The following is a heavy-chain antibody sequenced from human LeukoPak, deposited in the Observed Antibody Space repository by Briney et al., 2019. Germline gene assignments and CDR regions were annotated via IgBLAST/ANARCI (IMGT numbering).Heavy chain of an antibody. Sequence: SVKVSCKASGGTFSSYTISWVRQAPGQGLEWMVRIIPILGIANYAQNFQGRVTITADKSTSTAYMEWSILRSEDTAVYYCARELEYYDSSGPTPRYYFDYWGQGTLVTVSS. D-gene: IGHD3-22*01. CDR1: GGTFSSYT. CDR2: IIPILGIA. J-gene: IGHJ4*02. V-gene: IGHV1-69*04. CDR3: ARELEYYDSSGPTPRYYFDY.